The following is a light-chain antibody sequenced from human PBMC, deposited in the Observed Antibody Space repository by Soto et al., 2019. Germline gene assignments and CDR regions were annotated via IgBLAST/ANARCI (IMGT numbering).Light chain of an antibody. Sequence: DIQMTQSPSTLSASVGDRVTITCRASQSIGSLLAWYQQKPGRAPKLLIYAASSLESGVPSRFSGCGSGTEFTLTISSXQPDDFATYYCQQYDSYPWTFGQGTKVDIK. CDR1: QSIGSL. CDR3: QQYDSYPWT. V-gene: IGKV1-5*01. CDR2: AAS. J-gene: IGKJ1*01.